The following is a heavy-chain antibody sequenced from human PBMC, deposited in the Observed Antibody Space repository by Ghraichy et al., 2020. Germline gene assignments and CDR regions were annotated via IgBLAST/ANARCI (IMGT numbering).Heavy chain of an antibody. CDR3: ARDLDSSGYVDY. J-gene: IGHJ4*02. Sequence: GGSLRLSCAVSGFTFSSYSMNWVRQAPGKGLEWVSSISSSSSYIYYADSVKGRFTISRDNAKNSLYLQMNSLRAEDTAVYYCARDLDSSGYVDYWGQGTLVTVSS. V-gene: IGHV3-21*01. CDR1: GFTFSSYS. D-gene: IGHD3-22*01. CDR2: ISSSSSYI.